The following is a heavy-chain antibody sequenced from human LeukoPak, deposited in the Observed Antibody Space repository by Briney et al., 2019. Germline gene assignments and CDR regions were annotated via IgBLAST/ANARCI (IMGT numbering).Heavy chain of an antibody. J-gene: IGHJ6*02. V-gene: IGHV3-7*01. CDR3: AREGCSGGSCQNYYYYGMDV. CDR2: IKQDGSEK. CDR1: GFTFSSYW. D-gene: IGHD2-15*01. Sequence: GGSLRLPCAASGFTFSSYWMSWVRQAPGKGLEWVANIKQDGSEKYYVDSVKGRFTISRDNAKNSLYLQMNSLRAEDTAVYYCAREGCSGGSCQNYYYYGMDVWGQGTTVTVSS.